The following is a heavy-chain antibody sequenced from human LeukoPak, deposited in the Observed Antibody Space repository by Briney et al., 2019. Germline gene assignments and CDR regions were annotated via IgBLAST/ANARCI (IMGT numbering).Heavy chain of an antibody. J-gene: IGHJ4*02. CDR3: ARGGHSSFDY. D-gene: IGHD3-16*01. Sequence: PGGSLRLSCAASGFTFSNFWLHWVRQAPGKGLEWVSRITSDGSNINYADSVQGRFTISRDNAKNTLYLQMNSLRAKDTAVYYCARGGHSSFDYWGQGALVTVSS. V-gene: IGHV3-74*01. CDR1: GFTFSNFW. CDR2: ITSDGSNI.